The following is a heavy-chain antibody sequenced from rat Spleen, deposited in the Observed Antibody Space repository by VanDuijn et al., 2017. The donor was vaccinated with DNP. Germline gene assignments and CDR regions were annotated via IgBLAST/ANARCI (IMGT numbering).Heavy chain of an antibody. V-gene: IGHV5-29*01. Sequence: EVQLVESGGGLVQPGRSLKLSCAASGFTFSNYGMAWVRQAPTKGLEWVASISYDGGSTYYPDPVKGRFTISRDDAKSGLYLQMNSLRSEDTATYYCARGGRSYFDYWGQGVMVTVSS. CDR3: ARGGRSYFDY. J-gene: IGHJ2*01. CDR2: ISYDGGST. D-gene: IGHD1-11*01. CDR1: GFTFSNYG.